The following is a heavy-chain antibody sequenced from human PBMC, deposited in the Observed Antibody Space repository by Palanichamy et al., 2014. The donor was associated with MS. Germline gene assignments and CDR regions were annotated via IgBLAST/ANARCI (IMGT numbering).Heavy chain of an antibody. CDR2: IHTGGST. CDR3: ARGLVEQQLGTFGRT. Sequence: QVQLQESGPGLVKPSETLSLTCTVSGDSISSHYWSWVRQPAGKRLEWIGRIHTGGSTNYNPSLWSRATVSLDTSSRQFSLRLTSVTAADTAVYYCARGLVEQQLGTFGRTWGQGILVTVSS. V-gene: IGHV4-4*07. CDR1: GDSISSHY. D-gene: IGHD6-13*01. J-gene: IGHJ4*02.